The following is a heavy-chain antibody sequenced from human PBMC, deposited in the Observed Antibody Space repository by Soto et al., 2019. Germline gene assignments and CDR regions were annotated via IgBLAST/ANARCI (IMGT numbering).Heavy chain of an antibody. V-gene: IGHV3-23*01. CDR1: GFTFTTHA. CDR3: ACAGGGNYYYFDY. Sequence: GGSLRLSCAASGFTFTTHAMNWVRQAPGKGLEWVSVITGSGDSTYYADSVKGRFTISRDNSKNTLFLQMSSLRAEDTAIYYCACAGGGNYYYFDYWGQGTPVTVSS. J-gene: IGHJ4*02. D-gene: IGHD4-4*01. CDR2: ITGSGDST.